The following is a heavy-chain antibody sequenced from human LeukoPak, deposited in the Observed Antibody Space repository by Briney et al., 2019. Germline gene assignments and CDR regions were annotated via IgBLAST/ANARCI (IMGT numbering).Heavy chain of an antibody. Sequence: KTSETLSLTCTVSGGSISSSSYYWGWIRQPPGQGLEWIGSIYYSGSTYYNPSLKSRVTISVDTSKNQFSLKLSSVTAADTAVYYCARRPAVAGRGRFDYWGQGTLVTVSS. CDR3: ARRPAVAGRGRFDY. CDR2: IYYSGST. V-gene: IGHV4-39*01. J-gene: IGHJ4*02. CDR1: GGSISSSSYY. D-gene: IGHD6-19*01.